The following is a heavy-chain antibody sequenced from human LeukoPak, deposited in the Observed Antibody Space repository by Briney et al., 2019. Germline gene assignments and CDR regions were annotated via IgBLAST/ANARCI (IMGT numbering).Heavy chain of an antibody. CDR2: IIPIFGTA. V-gene: IGHV1-69*06. D-gene: IGHD3-10*01. Sequence: SVKVSCKASGGTFSSYAISWVRRAPGQGLEWMGGIIPIFGTANYAQKFQGRVTITADKSTSTAYMELSSLRSEDTAVYYCARDITMAYGMDVWGKGTTVTVSS. CDR3: ARDITMAYGMDV. CDR1: GGTFSSYA. J-gene: IGHJ6*04.